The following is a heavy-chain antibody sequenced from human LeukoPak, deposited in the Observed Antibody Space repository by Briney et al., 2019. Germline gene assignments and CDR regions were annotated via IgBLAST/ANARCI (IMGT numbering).Heavy chain of an antibody. J-gene: IGHJ4*02. CDR3: ARGDIVVVVAATDFDD. D-gene: IGHD2-15*01. V-gene: IGHV1-2*02. CDR1: GYTFTGYY. CDR2: INPNSGGT. Sequence: ASVKVSHKASGYTFTGYYMHWVRQAPGQGLEWVGWINPNSGGTNYAQKFQGRVTMTRDTSVSTAYMELSRLRSDDTAVYYCARGDIVVVVAATDFDDWGQGTLVTVSS.